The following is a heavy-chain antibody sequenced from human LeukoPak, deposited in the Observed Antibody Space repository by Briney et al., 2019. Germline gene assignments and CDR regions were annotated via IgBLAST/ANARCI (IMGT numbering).Heavy chain of an antibody. Sequence: PGGSLRLSCAASGFTFSSYWMHWVRQAPGKGLVWVSRINSDGSSTSYADSVKGRFTISRDNAKNTLYLQMNSLRAEDTAVYYCARDPGYFDWLFGIDPWGQGTLVTVSS. CDR1: GFTFSSYW. J-gene: IGHJ5*02. V-gene: IGHV3-74*01. CDR3: ARDPGYFDWLFGIDP. CDR2: INSDGSST. D-gene: IGHD3-9*01.